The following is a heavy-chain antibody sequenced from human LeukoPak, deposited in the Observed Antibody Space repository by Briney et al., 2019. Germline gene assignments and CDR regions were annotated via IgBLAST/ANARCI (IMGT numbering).Heavy chain of an antibody. CDR2: IYYSGST. CDR3: ARDYGGGPYYFDY. V-gene: IGHV4-30-4*01. D-gene: IGHD4/OR15-4a*01. J-gene: IGHJ4*02. CDR1: GGSISSGDYY. Sequence: SQTLSLTCTVSGGSISSGDYYWSWIRQPPRKGLEWIGYIYYSGSTYYNPSLKSRVTISVDTSKNQFSLKLSSVTAADTAVYYCARDYGGGPYYFDYWGQGTLVTVSS.